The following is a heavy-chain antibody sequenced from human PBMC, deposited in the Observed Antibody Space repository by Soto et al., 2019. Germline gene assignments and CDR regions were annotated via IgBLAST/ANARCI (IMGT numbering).Heavy chain of an antibody. CDR3: ARGWHRVTGTYEY. D-gene: IGHD7-27*01. CDR1: GGSVNSGTFY. J-gene: IGHJ4*02. Sequence: QVQLQESGPGLVKPSQTLSLTCTVSGGSVNSGTFYWHWIRQYPGKGLEWIGYFYSGGSTYYNPSLLRRVSISEDTSKNKFSLTLSSVTAADTAVYYCARGWHRVTGTYEYWGQGALVTVSS. CDR2: FYSGGST. V-gene: IGHV4-31*03.